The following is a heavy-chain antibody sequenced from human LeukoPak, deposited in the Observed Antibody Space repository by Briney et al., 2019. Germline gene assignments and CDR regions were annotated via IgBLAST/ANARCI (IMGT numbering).Heavy chain of an antibody. CDR3: ARGDSRFDY. CDR2: IYSSGST. J-gene: IGHJ4*02. D-gene: IGHD2/OR15-2a*01. Sequence: PSETLSLTCNVSGVSISSSSHYWGWIRQPPGKGLEWIGSIYSSGSTYYNSSLKSRVTISIDTSKNQVSLNLSSVTAADTAVYYCARGDSRFDYWGQGTLVTVSS. CDR1: GVSISSSSHY. V-gene: IGHV4-39*07.